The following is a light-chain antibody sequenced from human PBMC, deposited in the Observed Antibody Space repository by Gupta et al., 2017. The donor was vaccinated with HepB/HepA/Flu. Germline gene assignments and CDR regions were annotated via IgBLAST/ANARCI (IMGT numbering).Light chain of an antibody. CDR2: GAS. CDR1: QSVSSN. CDR3: QQYNNWPLT. Sequence: EIVMTQSPATLSVSPGERATLPCRASQSVSSNLDWFQQKPGQAPRLLIYGASTRATGIPARFSGSGSGTEFTLTISSLQSEDFAVYYCQQYNNWPLTFGQGTKVEIK. J-gene: IGKJ1*01. V-gene: IGKV3-15*01.